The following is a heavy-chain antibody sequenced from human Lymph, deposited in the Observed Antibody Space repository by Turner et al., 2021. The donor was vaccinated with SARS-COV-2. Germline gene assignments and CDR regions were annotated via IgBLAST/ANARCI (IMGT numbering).Heavy chain of an antibody. CDR1: GGSISSYD. D-gene: IGHD6-19*01. CDR2: IHYSGST. Sequence: QVQLQESGPGLVKPSETLSLTCTVSGGSISSYDWSWFRQPPGKGLEWIGYIHYSGSTNYYPSLKSRVTISVDTSKNHFSLKLNSVTAADTAVYYCARHGFSGWYGGGMDVWGQVTTVTVSS. J-gene: IGHJ6*02. V-gene: IGHV4-59*08. CDR3: ARHGFSGWYGGGMDV.